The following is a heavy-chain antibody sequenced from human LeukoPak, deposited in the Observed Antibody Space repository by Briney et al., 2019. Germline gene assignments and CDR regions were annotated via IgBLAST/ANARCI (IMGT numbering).Heavy chain of an antibody. D-gene: IGHD6-19*01. Sequence: GGSLRLSCAASGFTFSSYAMSWVRQVPGKGLVAVSRITPDGGSTAYADSVKGRFTISRDNDKNTLYLEMNSLTAEDTALYYCTRSGYSNGYDFWGQGTLVTVSS. CDR2: ITPDGGST. CDR3: TRSGYSNGYDF. CDR1: GFTFSSYA. V-gene: IGHV3-74*03. J-gene: IGHJ4*02.